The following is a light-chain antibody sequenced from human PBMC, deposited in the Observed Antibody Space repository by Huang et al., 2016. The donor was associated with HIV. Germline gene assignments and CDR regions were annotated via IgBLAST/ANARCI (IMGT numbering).Light chain of an antibody. CDR3: QQYNKWPPFT. J-gene: IGKJ3*01. CDR1: QSVSTN. CDR2: GAT. Sequence: EIVMTQSPVTLSVSPGERATLSCRASQSVSTNLAWYQQKPGQAPRLLMYGATRRATVIPARFSGSGSGTEFTLTISSLQSEDFAVYYCQQYNKWPPFTFGPGTKVDI. V-gene: IGKV3-15*01.